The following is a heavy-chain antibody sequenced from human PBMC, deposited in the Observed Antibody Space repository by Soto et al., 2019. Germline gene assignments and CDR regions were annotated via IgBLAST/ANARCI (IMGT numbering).Heavy chain of an antibody. CDR1: GYTLTELS. CDR2: FDPEDGET. Sequence: ASVKVSCKVSGYTLTELSMHWVRQAPGKGLEWMGGFDPEDGETIYAQKFQGRVTMTEDTSTDTAYMELSSLRSEDTAVYYCATGVVVVVAAKYFDYWGQGTLVTVSS. CDR3: ATGVVVVVAAKYFDY. J-gene: IGHJ4*02. D-gene: IGHD2-15*01. V-gene: IGHV1-24*01.